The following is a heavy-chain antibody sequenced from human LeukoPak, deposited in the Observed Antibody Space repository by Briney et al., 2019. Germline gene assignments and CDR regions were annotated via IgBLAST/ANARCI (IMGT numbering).Heavy chain of an antibody. V-gene: IGHV1-69*05. CDR1: GGTFSSYA. CDR3: GVGGSNFFDYAFDI. J-gene: IGHJ3*02. D-gene: IGHD2-15*01. Sequence: SVKVSCKPSGGTFSSYASSWVRQAPGQGLEWMVGIIPIFGTANYAQKFQGRVTITTDESTSTAYMELSSLRSEDTAVYYCGVGGSNFFDYAFDIWGQGTMVTVSS. CDR2: IIPIFGTA.